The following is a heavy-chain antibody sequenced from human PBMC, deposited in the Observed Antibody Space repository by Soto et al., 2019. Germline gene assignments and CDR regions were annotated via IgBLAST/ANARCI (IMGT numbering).Heavy chain of an antibody. J-gene: IGHJ6*02. D-gene: IGHD6-19*01. CDR2: IISIFGTA. CDR3: ARVTVAGAFGYYYYYYGMDV. V-gene: IGHV1-69*01. Sequence: QVQLVQSGAEVKKPGSSVKVSCKASGGTFSSYAISWVRQAPGQGLEWMGGIISIFGTANYAQQFQGRVTITADESTSTAYMELSSLTSEDTAVYYCARVTVAGAFGYYYYYYGMDVWGQGTTVAVSS. CDR1: GGTFSSYA.